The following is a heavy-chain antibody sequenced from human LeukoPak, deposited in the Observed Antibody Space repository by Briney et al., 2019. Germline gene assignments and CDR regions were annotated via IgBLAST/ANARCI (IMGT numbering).Heavy chain of an antibody. CDR1: GGSISSGGYS. Sequence: SETLSLTCAVSGGSISSGGYSWSWIRQHPGKGLEWIGYIYYSGSTYYNPSLKSRVTISADTSKNQFSLKLSSVTAADTAVYYCASAGGGNPYYYYYYGMDVWGQGTTVTVSS. V-gene: IGHV4-31*11. CDR2: IYYSGST. J-gene: IGHJ6*02. CDR3: ASAGGGNPYYYYYYGMDV. D-gene: IGHD2-15*01.